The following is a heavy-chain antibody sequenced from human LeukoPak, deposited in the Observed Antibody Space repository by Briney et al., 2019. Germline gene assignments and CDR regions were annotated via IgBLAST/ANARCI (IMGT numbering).Heavy chain of an antibody. CDR3: AKDSERWLQFGYFQH. D-gene: IGHD5-24*01. V-gene: IGHV3-30*18. Sequence: GGSLRLSCAASGFTVSSNYMSWIRQAPGKGLEWVAVISYDGSNKYYADSVKGRFTISRDNSKNTLYLQMNSLRAEDTAVYYCAKDSERWLQFGYFQHWGQGTLVTVSS. CDR1: GFTVSSNY. CDR2: ISYDGSNK. J-gene: IGHJ1*01.